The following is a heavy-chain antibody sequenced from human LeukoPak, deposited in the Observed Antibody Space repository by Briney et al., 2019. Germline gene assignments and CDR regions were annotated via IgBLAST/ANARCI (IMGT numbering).Heavy chain of an antibody. V-gene: IGHV1-2*02. CDR3: ARDKLRYFDY. Sequence: ASVKVSCKASGYTFTDYYMHWVRQAPGQGLEWMGWIDPKSGGTNYAQQFQGRVTMTRDTSISTAYMELSRLRSDDTAMYYCARDKLRYFDYWGQGTLVTVSS. J-gene: IGHJ4*02. D-gene: IGHD3-10*01. CDR1: GYTFTDYY. CDR2: IDPKSGGT.